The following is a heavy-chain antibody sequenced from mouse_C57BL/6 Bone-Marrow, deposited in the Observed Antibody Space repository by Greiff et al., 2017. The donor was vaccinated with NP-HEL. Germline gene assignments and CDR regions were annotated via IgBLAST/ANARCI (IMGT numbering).Heavy chain of an antibody. CDR2: IRSKSSNYAT. V-gene: IGHV10-3*01. CDR1: GFTFNTYA. CDR3: VRDGERDYDRDYYAMDY. D-gene: IGHD2-4*01. Sequence: EVQLVESGGGLVQPKGSLKLSCAASGFTFNTYAMHWVRQAPGKGLEWVARIRSKSSNYATYYADSVKDRFTISRDDSQSMLYLQMNNLKTEDTAMYYCVRDGERDYDRDYYAMDYWGQGTSVTVSS. J-gene: IGHJ4*01.